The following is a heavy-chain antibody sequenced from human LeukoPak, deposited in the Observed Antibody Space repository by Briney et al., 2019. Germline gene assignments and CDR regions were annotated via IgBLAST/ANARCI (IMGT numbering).Heavy chain of an antibody. J-gene: IGHJ5*02. CDR2: ISDQYGNT. CDR3: ARGGGYCSSASCRNPVGYCSGGSCYSELDR. V-gene: IGHV1-18*04. D-gene: IGHD2-15*01. CDR1: GYTFINYG. Sequence: ASVKVSCKASGYTFINYGLTWVRQAPRQGLAWMGWISDQYGNTDYAQNLQGRVTITTDTFTRPAYMEVRRLRSDDTAVYFCARGGGYCSSASCRNPVGYCSGGSCYSELDRWGQGALVSVSS.